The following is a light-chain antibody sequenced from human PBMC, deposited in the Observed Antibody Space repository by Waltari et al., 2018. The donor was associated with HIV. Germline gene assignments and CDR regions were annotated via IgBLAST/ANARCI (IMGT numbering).Light chain of an antibody. V-gene: IGKV1-39*01. Sequence: DIQMTQSPSSLSASVGDRVTITCRASQTVGSSLNWYQVEPGKAPNLLIYGATNLQSGVPSRFSGSGSGTDFTLTISSLRPEDFASYFCQQTYTIITFGGGTKVEFK. CDR2: GAT. J-gene: IGKJ4*01. CDR3: QQTYTIIT. CDR1: QTVGSS.